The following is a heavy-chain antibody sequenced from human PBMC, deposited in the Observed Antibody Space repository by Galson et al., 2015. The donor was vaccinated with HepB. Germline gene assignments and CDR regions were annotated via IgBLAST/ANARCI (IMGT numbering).Heavy chain of an antibody. CDR3: ARGRRVGAALGRQNYYFDH. D-gene: IGHD1-26*01. J-gene: IGHJ4*02. Sequence: SLKSRVTISVDRSKNQFSLKLSSVTAADTAVYYCARGRRVGAALGRQNYYFDHWGQGTLVTVPS. V-gene: IGHV4-30-2*01.